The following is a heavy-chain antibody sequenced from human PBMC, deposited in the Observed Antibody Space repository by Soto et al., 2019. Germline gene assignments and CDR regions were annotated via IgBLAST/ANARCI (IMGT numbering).Heavy chain of an antibody. CDR2: INPSGGST. CDR1: GYTFTISD. CDR3: ARDDYGDYVSPTSEYFQH. V-gene: IGHV1-46*03. D-gene: IGHD4-17*01. Sequence: GASVKVSCKASGYTFTISDMPWVRQAPGQGLEWMGIINPSGGSTSYAQKFQGRVTMTRDTSTSTVYMELSSLRSEDTAVYYCARDDYGDYVSPTSEYFQHWGQGTLVTVSS. J-gene: IGHJ1*01.